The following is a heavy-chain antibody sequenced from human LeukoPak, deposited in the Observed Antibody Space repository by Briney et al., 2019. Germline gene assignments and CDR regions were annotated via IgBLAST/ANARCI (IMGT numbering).Heavy chain of an antibody. CDR2: ISGSGGST. CDR3: AKADPKYYGSGDAFDI. J-gene: IGHJ3*02. D-gene: IGHD3-10*01. V-gene: IGHV3-23*01. CDR1: GFTFSNYA. Sequence: PGGSLRLSCAASGFTFSNYAMSWVRQAPGKGLEWVSAISGSGGSTYYADSVKGRFTISRDNSKNTLYLQMNSLRVEDTAVYYCAKADPKYYGSGDAFDIWGQGTMVTVSS.